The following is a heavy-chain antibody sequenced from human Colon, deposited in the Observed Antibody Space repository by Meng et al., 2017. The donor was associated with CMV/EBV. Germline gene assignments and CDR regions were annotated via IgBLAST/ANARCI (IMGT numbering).Heavy chain of an antibody. CDR1: GFIFSNYA. CDR3: ARSYSSAYSPCGV. D-gene: IGHD3-22*01. Sequence: GESLKISCAASGFIFSNYAFHWVRQAPGKGLEYVSAISSTGGSIYYADSVKGRFTVSRDNSKKTLYLQMGSLRSEDMAVYYCARSYSSAYSPCGVWGQGTLVTVSS. CDR2: ISSTGGSI. J-gene: IGHJ4*02. V-gene: IGHV3-64*02.